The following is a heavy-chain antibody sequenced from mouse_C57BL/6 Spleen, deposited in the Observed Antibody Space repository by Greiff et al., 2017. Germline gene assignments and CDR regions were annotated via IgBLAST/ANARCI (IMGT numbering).Heavy chain of an antibody. CDR2: IDPENGDT. J-gene: IGHJ3*01. Sequence: VQLHQSGAELVRPGASVKLSCTASGFNIKDDYMHWVKKRPEQGLEWIGWIDPENGDTEYASKFQGKATITADTSSNTAYLQLSSLTSEDTAVYYCTNYYGSSKTFAYWGQGTLVTVSA. D-gene: IGHD1-1*01. V-gene: IGHV14-4*01. CDR3: TNYYGSSKTFAY. CDR1: GFNIKDDY.